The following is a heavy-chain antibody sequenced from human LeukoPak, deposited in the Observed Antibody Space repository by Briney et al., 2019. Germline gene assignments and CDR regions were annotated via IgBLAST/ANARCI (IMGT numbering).Heavy chain of an antibody. D-gene: IGHD6-19*01. CDR1: GSSLSTSGMC. CDR2: IDWDDDK. J-gene: IGHJ4*02. V-gene: IGHV2-70*11. Sequence: SGPTLVNPTQTLTLTCTFSGSSLSTSGMCVSWIRQPPGKALEWLARIDWDDDKYYSTSLKTRLTISKDTSKNQVVLTMTNMDPVDTATYYCARIRDSSGWGYYFDYWGQGTLVTVSS. CDR3: ARIRDSSGWGYYFDY.